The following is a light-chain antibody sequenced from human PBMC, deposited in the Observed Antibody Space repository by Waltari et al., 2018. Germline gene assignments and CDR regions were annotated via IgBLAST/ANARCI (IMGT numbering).Light chain of an antibody. J-gene: IGKJ1*01. Sequence: EIVLTQSPGTLSLSPGERATLSCRASQSVGRYLVWYQHKPGQAPRLLIYGASSRAAGIPDRFSGSGSGTDFSLTISRLEPEDFAVYYCQNHERLPAVFGQGTKVEIK. V-gene: IGKV3-20*01. CDR2: GAS. CDR1: QSVGRY. CDR3: QNHERLPAV.